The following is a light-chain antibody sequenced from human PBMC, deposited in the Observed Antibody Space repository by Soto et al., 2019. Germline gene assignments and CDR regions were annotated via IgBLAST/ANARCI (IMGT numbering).Light chain of an antibody. CDR1: QSINSW. V-gene: IGKV1-5*03. J-gene: IGKJ1*01. Sequence: DIQMTQSPSTLSAYVGDRVTITCRASQSINSWLAWYQQKPGKAPKLLIYKASTLQSGVPSRFSGSGSGTEFTLAISSLQPDDSATYYCQQYNDNWTFGQGTKVDIK. CDR3: QQYNDNWT. CDR2: KAS.